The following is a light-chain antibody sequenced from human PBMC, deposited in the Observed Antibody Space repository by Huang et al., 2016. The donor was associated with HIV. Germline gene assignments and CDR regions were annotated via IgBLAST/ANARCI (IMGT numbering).Light chain of an antibody. CDR3: QHYNNWPWT. J-gene: IGKJ1*01. V-gene: IGKV3-15*01. CDR2: GAS. Sequence: EIVMTQSPGTLSVSPGERATLSCGASQSVSSTLAWFQQKPGQAPRLRIYGASTRATGIPARFSGSGSGTDFTLTINSLQSEDFAIYYCQHYNNWPWTLGQGTKVEIK. CDR1: QSVSST.